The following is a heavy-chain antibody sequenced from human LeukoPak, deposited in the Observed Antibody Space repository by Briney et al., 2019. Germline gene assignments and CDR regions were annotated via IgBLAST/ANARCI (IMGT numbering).Heavy chain of an antibody. CDR2: IYYSGST. D-gene: IGHD3-9*01. CDR1: GGSISSGDYY. V-gene: IGHV4-30-4*01. CDR3: ARAPYYDILTHDAFDI. Sequence: SETLSLTCTVSGGSISSGDYYWSWIRQPPGQGLEWIGYIYYSGSTYYNPSLKSRVTISVDTSKNQFSLKLSSVTAADTAVYYCARAPYYDILTHDAFDIWGQGTMVTVSS. J-gene: IGHJ3*02.